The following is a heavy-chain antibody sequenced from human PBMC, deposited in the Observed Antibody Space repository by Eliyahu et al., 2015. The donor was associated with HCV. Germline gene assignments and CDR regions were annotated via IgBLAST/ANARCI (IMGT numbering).Heavy chain of an antibody. CDR2: IMSKTNGENT. CDR3: ATGSKGIDLRHTFDI. CDR1: GFDFXXXG. V-gene: IGHV3-15*01. J-gene: IGHJ3*02. Sequence: EVHLVESGGGLVNPGESLRLSCAGSGFDFXXXGLSWVRQAPGKELEWVGRIMSKTNGENTDYAAPVKGRFTISRDDAKRTLYLQLDSLKAEDTAMYYCATGSKGIDLRHTFDIWGQGTLVTVST. D-gene: IGHD2-21*01.